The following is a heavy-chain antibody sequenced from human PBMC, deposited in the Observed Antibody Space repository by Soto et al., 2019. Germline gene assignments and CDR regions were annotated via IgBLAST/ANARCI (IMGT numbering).Heavy chain of an antibody. CDR2: IGAYNGNT. D-gene: IGHD3-9*01. Sequence: QVQLVQSGAEVEKPGASVRISCKASGYTFTTYGVSWVRQAPGQGLEWMGWIGAYNGNTNFAQNLQGRVTMTTDTSTSTAYMELRSLRSDDTAVYYCARDPGYYSDAFDIWGQGTVVTVSS. J-gene: IGHJ3*02. CDR1: GYTFTTYG. V-gene: IGHV1-18*01. CDR3: ARDPGYYSDAFDI.